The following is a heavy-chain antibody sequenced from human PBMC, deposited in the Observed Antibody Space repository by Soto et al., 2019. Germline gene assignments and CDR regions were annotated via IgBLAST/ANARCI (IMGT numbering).Heavy chain of an antibody. CDR2: IWYDGSNK. CDR1: GFTFSSYG. Sequence: GGSLRLSCAASGFTFSSYGMHWVRQAPGKGLEWVAVIWYDGSNKYYADSVKGRFTISRDNSKNTLYLQMNSLRAEDTAVYYCATNWNDYFAPDYWGQGTLVTVSS. D-gene: IGHD1-1*01. CDR3: ATNWNDYFAPDY. V-gene: IGHV3-33*01. J-gene: IGHJ4*02.